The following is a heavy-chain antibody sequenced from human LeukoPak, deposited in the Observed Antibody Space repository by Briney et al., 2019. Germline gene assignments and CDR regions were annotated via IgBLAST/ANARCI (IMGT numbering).Heavy chain of an antibody. CDR3: VRGDWYFES. CDR2: INRDGTEK. J-gene: IGHJ4*02. V-gene: IGHV3-7*04. D-gene: IGHD2-21*01. CDR1: GFNFSDSR. Sequence: PGGSLRLSCATSGFNFSDSRMTWVRQAPGKGLQWVANINRDGTEKHFLDSVEGRFTISRDNAKKSLYLQMSSLRPQDTALYFCVRGDWYFESWGRGTLVTVSS.